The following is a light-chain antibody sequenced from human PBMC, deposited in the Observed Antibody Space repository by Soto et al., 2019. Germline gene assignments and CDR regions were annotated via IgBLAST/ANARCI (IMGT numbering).Light chain of an antibody. V-gene: IGKV3-20*01. CDR3: QQYGSSPPWT. CDR2: GAS. CDR1: QSVSSSY. Sequence: EIVLTQSPGTLSLSPGERATLSCRASQSVSSSYLAWYQQKPGQAPNLLIYGASSRATGIPDRFSGSGSGTDFTLTISRLEPEDFAVYYCQQYGSSPPWTFGQGTKVEIK. J-gene: IGKJ1*01.